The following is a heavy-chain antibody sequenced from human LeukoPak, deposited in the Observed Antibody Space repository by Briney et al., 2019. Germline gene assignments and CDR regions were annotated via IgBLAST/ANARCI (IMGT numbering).Heavy chain of an antibody. CDR1: GFTFSSYA. V-gene: IGHV3-48*04. CDR3: ARDGLRYFDWLLSIGDAFDI. CDR2: VSSSSSTI. D-gene: IGHD3-9*01. Sequence: GGSLRLSCAASGFTFSSYAMSWVRQAPGKGLEWVSYVSSSSSTIYYADSVKGRFTISRDNAKNSLYLQMNSLRAEDTAVYYCARDGLRYFDWLLSIGDAFDIWGQGTMVTVSS. J-gene: IGHJ3*02.